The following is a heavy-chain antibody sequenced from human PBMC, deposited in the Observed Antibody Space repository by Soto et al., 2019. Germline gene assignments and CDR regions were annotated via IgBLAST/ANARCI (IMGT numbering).Heavy chain of an antibody. CDR2: VYYSGNT. Sequence: SETLSLTCTVSDGSISSNSYHWGRIRPPPGKGLEWFRTVYYSGNTYYNPSLKSRVTISVDTSKNQVSLKSSSVTAADTAVYYCARLIVATFKWFGSWGQGTLVTVSS. V-gene: IGHV4-39*01. CDR1: DGSISSNSYH. J-gene: IGHJ5*01. D-gene: IGHD5-12*01. CDR3: ARLIVATFKWFGS.